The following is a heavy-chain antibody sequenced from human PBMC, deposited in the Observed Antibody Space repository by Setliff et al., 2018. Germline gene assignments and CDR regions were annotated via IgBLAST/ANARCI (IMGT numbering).Heavy chain of an antibody. CDR3: AGRPQNTTMGPCDY. CDR2: INHSGST. V-gene: IGHV4-34*01. CDR1: GGSFGGYY. Sequence: PSETLSLTCAVYGGSFGGYYWSWIRQPPGKRLEWIGEINHSGSTNYNPSLKSRVTISVDTSKNLFSLNLSSVNSADTAVYYCAGRPQNTTMGPCDYWGQGTLVTVSS. D-gene: IGHD5-18*01. J-gene: IGHJ4*02.